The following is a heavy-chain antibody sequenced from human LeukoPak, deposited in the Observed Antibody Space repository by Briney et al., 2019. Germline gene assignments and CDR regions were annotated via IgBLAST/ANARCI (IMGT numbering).Heavy chain of an antibody. CDR3: TTEYYASGALTPIDY. CDR2: IKSKADGGTT. D-gene: IGHD2/OR15-2a*01. V-gene: IGHV3-15*01. J-gene: IGHJ4*02. Sequence: PGGSLRLSCTASGFTISNAWMSWVRQAPGKGLEWVGRIKSKADGGTTDYAAPVKGRFTISRDDSKNTLYLQMNSLKTEDTAVYYCTTEYYASGALTPIDYWGQGTLVTVSS. CDR1: GFTISNAW.